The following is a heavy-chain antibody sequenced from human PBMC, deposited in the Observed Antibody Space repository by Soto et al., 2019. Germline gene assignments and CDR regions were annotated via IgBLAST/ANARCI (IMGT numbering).Heavy chain of an antibody. V-gene: IGHV1-46*01. CDR2: IDPSGGKT. Sequence: ASVKVSCKASGYTFTRDQIHWVRQAPGQGLEWMGMIDPSGGKTNYAQKFQGRVTMTRDTSTSTVYMALSSLRSEDTAIYFCGRVMRSLLSITALDTWGQGTLVTRLL. CDR3: GRVMRSLLSITALDT. J-gene: IGHJ5*02. CDR1: GYTFTRDQ. D-gene: IGHD3-10*01.